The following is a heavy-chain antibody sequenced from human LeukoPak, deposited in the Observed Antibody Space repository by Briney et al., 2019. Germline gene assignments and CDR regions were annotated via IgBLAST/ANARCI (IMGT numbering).Heavy chain of an antibody. Sequence: GGSLRLSCVASGFTVSRNVMSWVRQAPGKGLEWVSLIYSDDRAFYADSVKGRFTISRNNSKNTLFLQMSSLKPEDTAICYCARDLAGFQEPRYYYYMDVWGKGTTVTVSS. V-gene: IGHV3-66*02. D-gene: IGHD1-14*01. CDR3: ARDLAGFQEPRYYYYMDV. CDR2: IYSDDRA. CDR1: GFTVSRNV. J-gene: IGHJ6*03.